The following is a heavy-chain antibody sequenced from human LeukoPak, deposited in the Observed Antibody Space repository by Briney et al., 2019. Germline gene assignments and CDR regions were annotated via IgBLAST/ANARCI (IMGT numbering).Heavy chain of an antibody. D-gene: IGHD1-26*01. CDR3: ARSGSYATGFDY. Sequence: ASVKVSCKASGGTFSSYAISWVRQAPGQGLEWMGWINPNSGGTNYAQKFQVRVTMTRDTSTSTVYMELSSLRSEDTAVYYCARSGSYATGFDYWGQGTLVTVSS. J-gene: IGHJ4*02. CDR1: GGTFSSYA. V-gene: IGHV1-2*02. CDR2: INPNSGGT.